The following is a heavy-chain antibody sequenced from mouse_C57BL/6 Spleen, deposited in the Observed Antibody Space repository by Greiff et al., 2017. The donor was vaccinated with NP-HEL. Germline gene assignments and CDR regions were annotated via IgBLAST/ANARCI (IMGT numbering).Heavy chain of an antibody. J-gene: IGHJ4*01. Sequence: QVQLQQSGAELARPGASVKLSCKASGYTFTSSGISWVKQRTGQGLEWIGEIYPRSGNTYYNEKFKGKATLTADKSSSTAYMELRSLTSEDFTAYVCARPYGYDRGYNAMDYWGQGTSLTVSS. D-gene: IGHD2-2*01. CDR1: GYTFTSSG. CDR2: IYPRSGNT. CDR3: ARPYGYDRGYNAMDY. V-gene: IGHV1-81*01.